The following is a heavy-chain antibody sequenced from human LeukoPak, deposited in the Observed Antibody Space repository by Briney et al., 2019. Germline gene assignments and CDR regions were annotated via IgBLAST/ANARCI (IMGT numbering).Heavy chain of an antibody. J-gene: IGHJ5*02. D-gene: IGHD2-21*02. CDR2: ISAYSGNT. V-gene: IGHV1-18*01. CDR1: GYTFTSFG. CDR3: ARHCGGDCYQLPNWFDP. Sequence: ASVKVSCKASGYTFTSFGINWVRQAPGQGLEWMGWISAYSGNTNYAQKLQGRVTMTTDTSTSTAYMELRSLRSDDTAVYYCARHCGGDCYQLPNWFDPWGQGTLVTVSS.